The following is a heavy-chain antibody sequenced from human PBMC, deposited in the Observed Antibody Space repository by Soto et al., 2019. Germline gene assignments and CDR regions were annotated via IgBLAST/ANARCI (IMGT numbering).Heavy chain of an antibody. CDR1: GYTFTSYG. CDR3: ARDPNDSSAYYHHYYYGMDV. D-gene: IGHD3-22*01. CDR2: INAGNGNT. J-gene: IGHJ6*02. Sequence: GASVKVSCKASGYTFTSYGIHWVRQAPGQRLEWTRWINAGNGNTKYSEKLQGRVTITRDTSASTAYLELSSLRSEDTAVYYCARDPNDSSAYYHHYYYGMDVWGQGTTVTVSS. V-gene: IGHV1-3*01.